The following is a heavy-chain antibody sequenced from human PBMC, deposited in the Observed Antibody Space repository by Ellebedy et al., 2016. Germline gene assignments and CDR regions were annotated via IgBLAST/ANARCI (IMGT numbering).Heavy chain of an antibody. CDR2: ISGSGGST. CDR1: GFTFSSYA. Sequence: GESLKISCAASGFTFSSYAMSWVRQAPGKGLEWVSAISGSGGSTYYADSVKGRFTISRDNSKNTLYLQMNSLRAEDTAVYYCARDRYCSGGSCYSSSHAFDIWGQGTMVTVSS. J-gene: IGHJ3*02. D-gene: IGHD2-15*01. V-gene: IGHV3-23*01. CDR3: ARDRYCSGGSCYSSSHAFDI.